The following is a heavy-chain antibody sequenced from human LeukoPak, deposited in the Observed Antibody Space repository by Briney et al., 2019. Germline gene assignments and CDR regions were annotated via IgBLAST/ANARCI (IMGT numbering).Heavy chain of an antibody. Sequence: GASVKVSCKASGYTFTGYYTHWVRQAPGQGLEWMGRINPNSGGTNYAQKFQGRVTMTRDTSISTAYMELSRLRSDDTAVYYCARDRGGYSYGALNYYYYGMDVWGQGTTVTVSS. CDR2: INPNSGGT. CDR3: ARDRGGYSYGALNYYYYGMDV. D-gene: IGHD5-18*01. V-gene: IGHV1-2*06. J-gene: IGHJ6*02. CDR1: GYTFTGYY.